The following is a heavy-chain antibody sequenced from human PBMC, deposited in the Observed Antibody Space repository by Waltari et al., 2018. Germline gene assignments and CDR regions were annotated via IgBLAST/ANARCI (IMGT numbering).Heavy chain of an antibody. CDR2: CNWNGGST. CDR1: GFTFDDYG. Sequence: EVQLVESGGSVVRPGGSLRLSCAAPGFTFDDYGMSWVRQAPGKGLEWGSGCNWNGGSTAYADSVKGRFTMSRDNAKNSLHLQMKSLRAEDTALYYCARWLGAYAYSLFDYWGQGTPVTVSS. J-gene: IGHJ4*02. V-gene: IGHV3-20*04. D-gene: IGHD3-16*01. CDR3: ARWLGAYAYSLFDY.